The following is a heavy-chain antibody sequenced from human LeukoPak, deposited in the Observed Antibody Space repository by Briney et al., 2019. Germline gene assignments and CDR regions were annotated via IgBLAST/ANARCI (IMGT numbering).Heavy chain of an antibody. CDR3: AKGDSSGYQYFDL. CDR2: IYTSGST. Sequence: SETLSLTCTVSGGSISSYYWSWLRQPAGKGLEWIGRIYTSGSTNYNPSLKSRVTMSVDTSKNQFSLKLSSVTAADMAVYYCAKGDSSGYQYFDLWGRGALVTVSS. CDR1: GGSISSYY. J-gene: IGHJ2*01. V-gene: IGHV4-4*07. D-gene: IGHD3-22*01.